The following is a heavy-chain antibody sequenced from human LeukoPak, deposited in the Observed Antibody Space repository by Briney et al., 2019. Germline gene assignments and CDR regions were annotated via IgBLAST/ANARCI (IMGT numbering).Heavy chain of an antibody. J-gene: IGHJ6*02. V-gene: IGHV3-30*03. CDR3: AQGGSEIYYLYHGMDV. CDR1: GLSLNSYA. CDR2: ISYDGSNK. Sequence: GGSLRLSCAASGLSLNSYAIHWVRQAPGKGLEWVTAISYDGSNKHYADSVRGRFTISRDNSKNTLYLQINSLRSDDTAVYYCAQGGSEIYYLYHGMDVWGRGTTVTVSS. D-gene: IGHD3-10*01.